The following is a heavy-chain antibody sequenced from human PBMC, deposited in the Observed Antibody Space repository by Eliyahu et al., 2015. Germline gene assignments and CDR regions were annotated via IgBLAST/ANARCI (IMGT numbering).Heavy chain of an antibody. D-gene: IGHD5-24*01. CDR1: XYTLTELS. V-gene: IGHV1-24*01. Sequence: QVQLVQSGAEVKKPGASVXXSXKXSXYTLTELSMHWVRQAPGKGLEWMGGFDPEDGETIYAQKFQGRVTMTEDTSTDTAYMELSSLRSEDTAVYYCATVRDDPDAFDIWGQGTMVTVSS. CDR3: ATVRDDPDAFDI. J-gene: IGHJ3*02. CDR2: FDPEDGET.